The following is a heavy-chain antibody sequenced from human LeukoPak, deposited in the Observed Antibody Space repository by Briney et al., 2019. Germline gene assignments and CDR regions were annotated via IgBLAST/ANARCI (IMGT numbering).Heavy chain of an antibody. CDR3: ARDRGSSWYGPVDY. J-gene: IGHJ4*02. V-gene: IGHV1-69*04. Sequence: SVKVSCKAPGGTFSSYAISWVRQAPGQGLEWMGRIIPILGIANYAQKFQGRVTITADKSTSTAYMELSSLRSEDTAVYYCARDRGSSWYGPVDYWGQGTLVTVTS. CDR1: GGTFSSYA. CDR2: IIPILGIA. D-gene: IGHD6-13*01.